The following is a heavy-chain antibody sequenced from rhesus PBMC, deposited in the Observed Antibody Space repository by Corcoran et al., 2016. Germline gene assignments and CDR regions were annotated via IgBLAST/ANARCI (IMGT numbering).Heavy chain of an antibody. CDR1: GGSFSSSW. D-gene: IGHD4-29*01. V-gene: IGHV4-80*01. J-gene: IGHJ4*01. CDR2: IHGNSGRT. Sequence: QVQLQESGPGLVKPSETLSPTCAVSGGSFSSSWWSWIRQPPGKGLEWIGEIHGNSGRTNYNPPLKSRATISKAASQILFSLKLSSVAAADTAVYYCARYTGYGSSSLLGYWGQGVLVTVSS. CDR3: ARYTGYGSSSLLGY.